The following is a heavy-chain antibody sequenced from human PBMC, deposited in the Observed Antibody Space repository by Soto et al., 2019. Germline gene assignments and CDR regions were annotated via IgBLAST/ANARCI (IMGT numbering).Heavy chain of an antibody. CDR1: GGTFSSYT. V-gene: IGHV1-69*04. J-gene: IGHJ3*02. CDR2: IIPILGIA. D-gene: IGHD3-9*01. CDR3: AREFTHYYDILTGGSLDI. Sequence: SVKVSCKASGGTFSSYTISWVRQAPGQGLEWMGRIIPILGIANYAQKFQGRVTITADKSTSTAYMELSSLRSEDTAVYYCAREFTHYYDILTGGSLDIWGQGTMVTVSS.